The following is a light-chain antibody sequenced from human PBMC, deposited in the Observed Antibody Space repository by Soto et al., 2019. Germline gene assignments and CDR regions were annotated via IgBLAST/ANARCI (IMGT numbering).Light chain of an antibody. CDR3: QQYYSYPYT. CDR1: QGISSY. CDR2: AAS. J-gene: IGKJ2*01. V-gene: IGKV1-8*01. Sequence: AIRMTQSPSSFSASTGDRVTITCRASQGISSYLAWYQQKPGKAPKLLIYAASTLQSGVPSRYSGSGSGTEFTLTISCLQSEDFAAYYCQQYYSYPYTFGQGTQLEIK.